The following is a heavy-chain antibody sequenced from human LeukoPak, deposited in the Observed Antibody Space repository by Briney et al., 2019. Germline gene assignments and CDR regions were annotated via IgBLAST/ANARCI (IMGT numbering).Heavy chain of an antibody. CDR2: INHSGST. CDR1: GGSFSGYY. D-gene: IGHD6-19*01. J-gene: IGHJ6*03. V-gene: IGHV4-34*01. CDR3: ARRGSGWPYYYYYYMDV. Sequence: PSETLSLTCAVYGGSFSGYYWSWIRQPPGKGLEWIGEINHSGSTNYHPSLKSRVTISVDTSKNQFSLKLSSVTAADTAVYYCARRGSGWPYYYYYYMDVWGKGTTVTISS.